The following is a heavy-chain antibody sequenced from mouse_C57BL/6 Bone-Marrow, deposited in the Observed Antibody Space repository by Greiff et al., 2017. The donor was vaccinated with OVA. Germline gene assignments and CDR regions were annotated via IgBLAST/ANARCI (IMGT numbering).Heavy chain of an antibody. V-gene: IGHV1-78*01. CDR2: IYPRDGSS. CDR1: GYTFTDHT. D-gene: IGHD1-1*01. J-gene: IGHJ1*03. CDR3: ARRTTVGYFEV. Sequence: VQLVESDAELVKPGASVKISCKVSGYTFTDHTIHWMKQRPEQGLEWIGYIYPRDGSSRYNEKFKGKATLTEDKSSSTAYMQLNSLTSEDSAVFFCARRTTVGYFEVWGTGTTVTVSS.